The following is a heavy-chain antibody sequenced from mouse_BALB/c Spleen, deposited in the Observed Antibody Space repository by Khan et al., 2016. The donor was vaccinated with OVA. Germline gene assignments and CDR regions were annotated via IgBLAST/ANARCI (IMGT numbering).Heavy chain of an antibody. CDR3: ARKNYYGYAVDY. J-gene: IGHJ4*01. CDR1: GYSITTNYV. V-gene: IGHV3-2*02. D-gene: IGHD1-1*01. Sequence: EVELVQSGPGLVKPSQSLSLTCTVTGYSITTNYVWYLIRQPPGNKLERMGFLSYSGSTSYNPSLKSRISITRDTSKNQFFLQLNSVTTEDTATNYYARKNYYGYAVDYWGQGTSVTVSS. CDR2: LSYSGST.